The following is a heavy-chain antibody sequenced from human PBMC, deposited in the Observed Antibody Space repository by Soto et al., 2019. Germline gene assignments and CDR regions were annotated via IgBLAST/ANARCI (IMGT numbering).Heavy chain of an antibody. J-gene: IGHJ4*02. V-gene: IGHV4-59*01. D-gene: IGHD3-22*01. CDR1: DGSISNFY. CDR3: ARAPMVLTRSYFDS. Sequence: SETLSLTCTVADGSISNFYWSWIRQPPGKGLEWIGYISASGNTNYNPSLKSRVSISVDTSKNQFSLNLTSVTAADTAVYYCARAPMVLTRSYFDSWGQGTPVTVSS. CDR2: ISASGNT.